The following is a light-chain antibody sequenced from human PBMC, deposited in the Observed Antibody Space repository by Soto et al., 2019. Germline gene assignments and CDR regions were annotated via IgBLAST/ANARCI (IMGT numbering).Light chain of an antibody. J-gene: IGKJ1*01. CDR1: QSVSIL. V-gene: IGKV3-20*01. CDR3: HHYATSSRT. Sequence: EIVLTHSPGTLALSPWERATLSCRASQSVSILLAWYQQKPGQAPRLLIYAASSRATGIPNRFSGSGSGTDFTLSISGLEPEDFAVYYCHHYATSSRTFGQGTKVDI. CDR2: AAS.